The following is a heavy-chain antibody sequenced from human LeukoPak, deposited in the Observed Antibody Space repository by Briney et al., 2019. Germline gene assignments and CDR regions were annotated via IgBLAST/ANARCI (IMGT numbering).Heavy chain of an antibody. CDR3: ASSVGYYYDSNGRHFDY. CDR2: IYHSGST. V-gene: IGHV4-4*02. Sequence: SETLSLTCAVSGGSISSSNWWSWVRQPPGKGLEWIGEIYHSGSTNYNPSLKSRVTISVDKSKNQFSLKLSSVTAADTAVYYCASSVGYYYDSNGRHFDYWGQGTLVTVSS. CDR1: GGSISSSNW. D-gene: IGHD3-22*01. J-gene: IGHJ4*02.